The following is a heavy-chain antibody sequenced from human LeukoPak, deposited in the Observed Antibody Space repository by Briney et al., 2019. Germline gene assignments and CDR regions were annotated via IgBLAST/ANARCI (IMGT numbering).Heavy chain of an antibody. Sequence: GGSLRLSCAASGFTFRTHTMNWVRQAPGKGMEWVSCISSSSSDIYYADSVKGRFTISRDNAKNSLYLHMSSLRAEDTAVYYCARVPGGLEWADFDYWGQGTLVTVSS. V-gene: IGHV3-21*01. J-gene: IGHJ4*02. CDR2: ISSSSSDI. D-gene: IGHD3-3*01. CDR3: ARVPGGLEWADFDY. CDR1: GFTFRTHT.